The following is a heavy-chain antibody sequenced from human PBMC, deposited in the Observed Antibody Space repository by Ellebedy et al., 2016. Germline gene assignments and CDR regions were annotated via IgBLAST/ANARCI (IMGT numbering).Heavy chain of an antibody. CDR1: GFTFSSYS. CDR2: ISSTGNSI. J-gene: IGHJ4*02. Sequence: GGSLRLSCAASGFTFSSYSMNWVRQAPGRGLEWLAYISSTGNSIYYASSVKGRLPISRDKGKNLLYLQVNSLRDEDSAVYYCARARSWDGDFYYVGGDFDYWGQGTLVIVSS. D-gene: IGHD2-21*02. V-gene: IGHV3-48*02. CDR3: ARARSWDGDFYYVGGDFDY.